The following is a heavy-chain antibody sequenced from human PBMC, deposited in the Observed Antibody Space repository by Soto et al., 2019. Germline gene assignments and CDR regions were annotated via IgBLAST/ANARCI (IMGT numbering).Heavy chain of an antibody. CDR3: ARDRELPHYYYYGMDV. J-gene: IGHJ6*02. CDR1: GYTFTSYG. Sequence: QVQLVQSGAEVKKPGASVKVSCKASGYTFTSYGISWVRQAPGQGLEWMGWISAYNGNTNYAQKLQGRVTMTTDTYTSTAYMELRSLRSDDTAVYYCARDRELPHYYYYGMDVWGQGTTVTVSS. V-gene: IGHV1-18*01. D-gene: IGHD1-7*01. CDR2: ISAYNGNT.